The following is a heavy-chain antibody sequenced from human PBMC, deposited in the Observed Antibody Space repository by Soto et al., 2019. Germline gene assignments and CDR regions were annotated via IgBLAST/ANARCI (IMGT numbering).Heavy chain of an antibody. J-gene: IGHJ3*02. D-gene: IGHD3-22*01. CDR3: AKDAPAIVVITTDAFDI. V-gene: IGHV3-7*01. CDR1: GFTFSSYW. CDR2: IKQDGSEK. Sequence: GGSLRLSCAASGFTFSSYWMSWVRQAPGKGLEWVANIKQDGSEKYYVDSVKGRFTISRDNAKNSLYLKMNSLRAEDTVVYSCAKDAPAIVVITTDAFDIWGQGTMVTVSS.